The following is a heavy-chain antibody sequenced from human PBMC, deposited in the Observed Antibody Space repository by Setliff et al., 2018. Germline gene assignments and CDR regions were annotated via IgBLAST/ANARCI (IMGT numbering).Heavy chain of an antibody. Sequence: GESLKISCKGSGYSFTSYWIGWVRQMPGKGLEWMGIIYPGDSDTRYSPSFQGQVTISADRSTRTAYLQWSSLKASDTAFYYCARSDYGDYFAWDSYGMDVWGQGTTVTV. CDR2: IYPGDSDT. V-gene: IGHV5-51*01. CDR3: ARSDYGDYFAWDSYGMDV. J-gene: IGHJ6*02. D-gene: IGHD4-17*01. CDR1: GYSFTSYW.